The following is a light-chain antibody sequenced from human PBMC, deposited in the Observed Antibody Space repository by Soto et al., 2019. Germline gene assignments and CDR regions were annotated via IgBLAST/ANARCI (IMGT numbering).Light chain of an antibody. CDR3: SSYTSITRV. CDR2: EVS. V-gene: IGLV2-14*01. CDR1: SSDVGSYNY. Sequence: QSALTQPASVSGSPGQSITISCTGTSSDVGSYNYLSWYQQHPGKAPKLMIYEVSNRPSGVSNRFSGSKSGNTASLTISGLQAEDEANYYCSSYTSITRVFGGGTQLTVL. J-gene: IGLJ3*02.